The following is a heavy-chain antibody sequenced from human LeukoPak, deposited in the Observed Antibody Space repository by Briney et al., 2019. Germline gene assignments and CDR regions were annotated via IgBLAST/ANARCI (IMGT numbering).Heavy chain of an antibody. J-gene: IGHJ4*02. D-gene: IGHD5-18*01. Sequence: GGSLRLSCAVSGFNFNTYSMNWVRQAPGKGLEWVSSISSSSSYIYYADSVKGRFTISRDNAKNSLYLQMNSLRAEDTAVYYCATSGGYSYGYEAYFDYWGQGTLVTVSS. CDR3: ATSGGYSYGYEAYFDY. V-gene: IGHV3-21*01. CDR1: GFNFNTYS. CDR2: ISSSSSYI.